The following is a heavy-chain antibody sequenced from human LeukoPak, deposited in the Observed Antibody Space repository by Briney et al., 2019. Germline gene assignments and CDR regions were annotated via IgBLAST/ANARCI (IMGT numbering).Heavy chain of an antibody. Sequence: GGSLRLSCAASGFTVSNNYMNWVRQAPGKGLEWVSVIYSGGSTYYADSVKGRFIISRDNSKNTLYLQMNSLRAEDTAVYYCARMSGSSWYRYNFDYWGQGTLVTVSS. CDR3: ARMSGSSWYRYNFDY. CDR2: IYSGGST. D-gene: IGHD6-13*01. CDR1: GFTVSNNY. J-gene: IGHJ4*02. V-gene: IGHV3-53*01.